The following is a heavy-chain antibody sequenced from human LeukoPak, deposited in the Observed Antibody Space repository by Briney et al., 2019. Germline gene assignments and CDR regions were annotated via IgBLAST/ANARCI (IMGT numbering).Heavy chain of an antibody. J-gene: IGHJ6*02. CDR1: EFTFSSYA. D-gene: IGHD3-10*01. CDR2: ITGSGGNT. V-gene: IGHV3-23*01. Sequence: HTGGSLRLSCAASEFTFSSYAMTWVRQAPGKGLEWVSAITGSGGNTYYVDSVKGRFTISRDNSKNTLYLQMNSLRAEDTAVYYCANQPDMVLVPSTMSGVNYYGMDVWGQGTTVTVSS. CDR3: ANQPDMVLVPSTMSGVNYYGMDV.